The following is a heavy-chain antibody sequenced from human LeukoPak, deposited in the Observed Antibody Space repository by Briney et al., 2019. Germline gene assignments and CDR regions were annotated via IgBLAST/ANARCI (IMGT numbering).Heavy chain of an antibody. Sequence: PGGSLRLSCAASGFTFDDYAMHWVRQAPGKGLEWVSGISWNSGSIVYADSVKGRFTISRDNAKNSLYLQMNSLRADDIALYYCAKAQGSTVAAARVGTFQHWGQGTLVTVSS. CDR2: ISWNSGSI. V-gene: IGHV3-9*03. CDR3: AKAQGSTVAAARVGTFQH. CDR1: GFTFDDYA. J-gene: IGHJ1*01. D-gene: IGHD6-13*01.